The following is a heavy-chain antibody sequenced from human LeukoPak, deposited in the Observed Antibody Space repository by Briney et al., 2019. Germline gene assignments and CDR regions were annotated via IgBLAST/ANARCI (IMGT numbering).Heavy chain of an antibody. Sequence: PSETLSLTCSVSGGSMTNNHYYWGWIRQSPGKGLEWIGSMYYSGGGYYNPSLKSRVTISLDMSKNQFSLRLTSLTAADTAVYYCARGPRYSSSWSGVLFDYWGQGTLVTVST. CDR1: GGSMTNNHYY. J-gene: IGHJ4*02. CDR2: MYYSGGG. CDR3: ARGPRYSSSWSGVLFDY. D-gene: IGHD6-13*01. V-gene: IGHV4-39*07.